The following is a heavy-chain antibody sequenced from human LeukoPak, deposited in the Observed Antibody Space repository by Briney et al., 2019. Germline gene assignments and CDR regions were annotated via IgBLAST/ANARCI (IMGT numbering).Heavy chain of an antibody. Sequence: GGSLRLSCAASGFTLSSYWMHWVRQAPGKGLVWVSRINNDGSSTNYADFVKGRFTISRDNAKNTLYLQMNSLRTEDTAVYYCARDLIVATGPDYWGQGTLVTVSS. V-gene: IGHV3-74*01. CDR2: INNDGSST. CDR3: ARDLIVATGPDY. J-gene: IGHJ4*02. CDR1: GFTLSSYW. D-gene: IGHD5-12*01.